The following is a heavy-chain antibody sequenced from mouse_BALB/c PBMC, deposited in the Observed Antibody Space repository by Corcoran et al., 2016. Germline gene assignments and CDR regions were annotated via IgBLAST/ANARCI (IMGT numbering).Heavy chain of an antibody. J-gene: IGHJ1*01. CDR3: ARGGGMITTRYFDV. CDR2: INPYNDGT. CDR1: GYTFTSYV. D-gene: IGHD2-4*01. V-gene: IGHV1S136*01. Sequence: EVQLQQSGPELVTPGASVKMSCKASGYTFTSYVMHWVKQKPGQGLEWIGYINPYNDGTKYNEKFKGKATLTSDKSSSTAYMELSSLTSEDSAVYYCARGGGMITTRYFDVWGAGTTVTVSS.